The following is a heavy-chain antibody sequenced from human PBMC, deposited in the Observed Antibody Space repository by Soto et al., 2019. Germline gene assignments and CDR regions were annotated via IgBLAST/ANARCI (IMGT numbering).Heavy chain of an antibody. CDR2: IYYSGST. CDR1: GGPISSYY. D-gene: IGHD6-19*01. V-gene: IGHV4-59*12. Sequence: SETLSLTCTVSGGPISSYYWSWIRQQPGKGLEWIGNIYYSGSTNYNPSLKSRVTISVDTSKNQFSLKLSSVTAADTAVYYCARDAKMYSSGWYIAYWGQGTLVT. CDR3: ARDAKMYSSGWYIAY. J-gene: IGHJ4*02.